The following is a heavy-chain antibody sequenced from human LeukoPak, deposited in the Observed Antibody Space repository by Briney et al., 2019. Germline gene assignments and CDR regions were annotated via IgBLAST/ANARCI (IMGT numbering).Heavy chain of an antibody. D-gene: IGHD3-10*01. CDR3: TTGTRLMVRGVITEY. CDR2: ITSERDGGTA. CDR1: GFTFSNVW. Sequence: PGGSLRLSCAVTGFTFSNVWMSWVRQAPGKGLEWIAHITSERDGGTADYAAPVKGRFTISRDDSKNTLYLQINSLKTEDTALYYCTTGTRLMVRGVITEYWGQGTLVTVSS. V-gene: IGHV3-15*01. J-gene: IGHJ4*02.